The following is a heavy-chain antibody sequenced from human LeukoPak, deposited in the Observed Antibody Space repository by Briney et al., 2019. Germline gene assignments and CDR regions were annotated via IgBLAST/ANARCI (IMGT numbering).Heavy chain of an antibody. CDR3: ARVNDSSGYYPPDC. CDR1: GGSISGGDSY. Sequence: PSETLSLTCTVSGGSISGGDSYWSWIRQPPGQGLEWIGYIYCSGSTYYSPSLKSRVTISVDTSKNQFSLRLSSVTAADTAVYYCARVNDSSGYYPPDCWGQGTLVTVSS. V-gene: IGHV4-30-4*01. J-gene: IGHJ4*02. CDR2: IYCSGST. D-gene: IGHD3-22*01.